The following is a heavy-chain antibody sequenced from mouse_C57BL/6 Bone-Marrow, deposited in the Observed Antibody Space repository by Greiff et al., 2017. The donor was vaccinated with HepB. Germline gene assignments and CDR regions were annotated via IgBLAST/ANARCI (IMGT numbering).Heavy chain of an antibody. CDR3: AKGGGRGWYFDV. Sequence: VQLQQSGPGLVAPSQSLSITCTVSGFSLTSYGVSWVRQPPGKGLEWLGVIWGDGGTNYNSALISRLSISKDNSKSQVFLQRNSLQTDDTATYYCAKGGGRGWYFDVWGTGTTVTVSS. V-gene: IGHV2-3*01. CDR2: IWGDGGT. CDR1: GFSLTSYG. D-gene: IGHD1-1*01. J-gene: IGHJ1*03.